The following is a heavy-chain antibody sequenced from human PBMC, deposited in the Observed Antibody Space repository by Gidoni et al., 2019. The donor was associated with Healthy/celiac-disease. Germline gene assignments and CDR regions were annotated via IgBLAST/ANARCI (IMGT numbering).Heavy chain of an antibody. CDR3: ARYGAYGSGSYNFDY. V-gene: IGHV4-31*03. D-gene: IGHD3-10*01. Sequence: HVQLQESGPGLVQPSQTLSTTRTVSGCPISRGGYYWSWIRQHPGKGLEWIGYIYYSGSTYYNPSLKSRVTISVDTSKNQFSLKLSSVTAADTAVYYCARYGAYGSGSYNFDYWGQGTLVTVSS. CDR1: GCPISRGGYY. CDR2: IYYSGST. J-gene: IGHJ4*02.